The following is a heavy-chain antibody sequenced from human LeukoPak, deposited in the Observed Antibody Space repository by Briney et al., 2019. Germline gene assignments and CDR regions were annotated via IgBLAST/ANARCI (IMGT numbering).Heavy chain of an antibody. D-gene: IGHD5-24*01. CDR1: GFTFNTYW. CDR3: ARGEMATIEDAFDI. CDR2: INEDGHEK. V-gene: IGHV3-7*03. Sequence: GGSLRLSCAASGFTFNTYWMTWVRQAPGKGLEWVANINEDGHEKYYVDSVKGRIFISRDNARHSLYLQMNSPRAEDTAVYYCARGEMATIEDAFDIWGQGTMVTVSS. J-gene: IGHJ3*02.